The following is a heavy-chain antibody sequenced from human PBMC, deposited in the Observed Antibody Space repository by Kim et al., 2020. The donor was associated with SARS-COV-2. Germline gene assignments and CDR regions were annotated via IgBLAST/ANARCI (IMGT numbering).Heavy chain of an antibody. CDR3: ASNVDIVATIPGKTDY. Sequence: GGSLRLSCAASGFTFSSYAMHWVRQAPGKGLEWVAVISYDGSNKYYADSVKGRFTISRDNSKNTLYLQMNSLRAEDTAVYYCASNVDIVATIPGKTDYWGQGTLVTVSS. D-gene: IGHD5-12*01. CDR1: GFTFSSYA. J-gene: IGHJ4*02. CDR2: ISYDGSNK. V-gene: IGHV3-30*04.